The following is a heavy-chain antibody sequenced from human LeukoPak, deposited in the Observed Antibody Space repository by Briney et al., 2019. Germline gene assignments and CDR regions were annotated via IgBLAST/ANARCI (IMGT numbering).Heavy chain of an antibody. V-gene: IGHV3-15*01. CDR3: TTNNQSSSLHFHC. D-gene: IGHD1/OR15-1a*01. CDR2: IKSKTAGGTR. Sequence: GGSLRLSCAASGFTFSNVRMSWDRQAPGKRLERVSRIKSKTAGGTRHYAAPVKGRFTISRDDSENTLYLQMNSLKTEDTAVYYCTTNNQSSSLHFHCWGQGTLVTVSS. CDR1: GFTFSNVR. J-gene: IGHJ4*02.